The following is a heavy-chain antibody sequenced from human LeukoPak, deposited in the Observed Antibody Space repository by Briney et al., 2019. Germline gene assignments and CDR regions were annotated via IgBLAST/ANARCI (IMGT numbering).Heavy chain of an antibody. CDR1: GFTFSSYG. V-gene: IGHV3-30*03. CDR3: APETRRSLIDY. D-gene: IGHD6-13*01. CDR2: ISSDGSLR. J-gene: IGHJ4*02. Sequence: PGGSLRLSCAASGFTFSSYGMHWVRQAPGKGLEWVTVISSDGSLRYYADSVKGRFTISRDNSENTLYLQMNSLRPEDTAMYYCAPETRRSLIDYWGRGTLVTVSS.